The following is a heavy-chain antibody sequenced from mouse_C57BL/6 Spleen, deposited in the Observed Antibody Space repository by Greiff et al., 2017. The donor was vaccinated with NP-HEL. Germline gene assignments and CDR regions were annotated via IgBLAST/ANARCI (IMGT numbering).Heavy chain of an antibody. CDR1: GFTFSNYW. D-gene: IGHD1-1*01. J-gene: IGHJ1*03. Sequence: DVMLVESGGGLVQPGGSMKLSCVASGFTFSNYWMNWVRQSPEKGLEWVAQIRLKSDNYATHYAESVKGRFTISRDDSKSSVYLQMNNLRAEDTGIYYCTPYYYEYFDVWGTGTTVTVSS. V-gene: IGHV6-3*01. CDR2: IRLKSDNYAT. CDR3: TPYYYEYFDV.